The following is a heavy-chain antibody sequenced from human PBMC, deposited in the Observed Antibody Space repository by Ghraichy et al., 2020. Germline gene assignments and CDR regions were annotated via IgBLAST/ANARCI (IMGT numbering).Heavy chain of an antibody. J-gene: IGHJ6*02. CDR3: AKGPREYAYGYYYGMDV. V-gene: IGHV3-30*04. CDR2: LSYDGSNQ. CDR1: GFSFSTFA. D-gene: IGHD3-10*01. Sequence: GGSLRLSCAASGFSFSTFALHWVRRAPGKGLEWVAVLSYDGSNQYYTASVKGRFTISRDNSKNMMYLQMNSLGAEDTAVYYCAKGPREYAYGYYYGMDVWGQGTTVTVS.